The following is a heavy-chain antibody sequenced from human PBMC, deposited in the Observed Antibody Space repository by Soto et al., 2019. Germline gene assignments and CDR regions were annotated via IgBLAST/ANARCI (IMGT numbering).Heavy chain of an antibody. CDR1: GFTFSSYW. CDR3: ARVSREVVPAAIDY. Sequence: EVQLVESGGGLVQPGGSLRLSCAASGFTFSSYWIQWVRQAPGKGLVWVSRINSDGSSTTYADSVKGRLTISRDNAKNTLYLQMTSLRAEDTAVYYCARVSREVVPAAIDYWGQGTLVTVSS. CDR2: INSDGSST. V-gene: IGHV3-74*03. J-gene: IGHJ4*02. D-gene: IGHD2-2*01.